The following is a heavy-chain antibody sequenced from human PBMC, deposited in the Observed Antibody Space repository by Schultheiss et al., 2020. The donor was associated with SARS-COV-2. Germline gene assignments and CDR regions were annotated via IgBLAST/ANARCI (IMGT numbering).Heavy chain of an antibody. J-gene: IGHJ4*02. D-gene: IGHD6-6*01. CDR2: IKQDGSEK. Sequence: GESLKISCAASGFTFSDYFVTWVRQAPGKGLEWVANIKQDGSEKYYVDSVKGRFTISRDNAKNSLYLQMNSLRAEDTAVYYCARMYSSSSSDYFDSWGQGTLVTVSS. CDR1: GFTFSDYF. V-gene: IGHV3-7*05. CDR3: ARMYSSSSSDYFDS.